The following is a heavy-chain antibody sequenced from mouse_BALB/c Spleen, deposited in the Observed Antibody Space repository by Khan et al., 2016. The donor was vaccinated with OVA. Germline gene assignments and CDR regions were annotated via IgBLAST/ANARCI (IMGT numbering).Heavy chain of an antibody. Sequence: QIQLVQSGPELKKPGETVKISCKASGYTFTNYGMNWVKQAPGKGLKWMGWINTYTGEPTYAEDFKGRFAFSLETSANTAYLQINNLKNEDTATXVGARSASYWFLDDWGAGTTVTVSS. CDR3: ARSASYWFLDD. D-gene: IGHD6-1*01. CDR2: INTYTGEP. J-gene: IGHJ1*01. CDR1: GYTFTNYG. V-gene: IGHV9-3-1*01.